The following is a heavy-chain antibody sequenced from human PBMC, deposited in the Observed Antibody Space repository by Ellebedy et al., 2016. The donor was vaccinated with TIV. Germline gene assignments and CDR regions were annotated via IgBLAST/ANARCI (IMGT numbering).Heavy chain of an antibody. CDR1: GFTFSSYA. Sequence: PGGSLRLSCAASGFTFSSYAMHWVRQAPGKGLEWVAVISYDGSNKYYADSVKGRFTISRDNSKNTLYLQMNSLRAEDTAVYYCAHVLTVYAISEDAFDIWGQGTMVTVSS. J-gene: IGHJ3*02. CDR2: ISYDGSNK. D-gene: IGHD2-8*01. CDR3: AHVLTVYAISEDAFDI. V-gene: IGHV3-30-3*01.